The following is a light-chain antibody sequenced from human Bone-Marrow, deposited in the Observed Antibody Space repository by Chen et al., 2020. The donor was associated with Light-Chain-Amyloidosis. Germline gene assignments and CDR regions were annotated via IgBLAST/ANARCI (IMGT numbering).Light chain of an antibody. CDR1: QTISSNY. CDR2: GSS. V-gene: IGKV3-20*01. J-gene: IGKJ4*01. CDR3: QQYGTSPLT. Sequence: EIVLTQSPGTLSLSPGEGANLSCRASQTISSNYLTWYQQKFGQAPRLLIYGSSCRATGIPDRFTGSGYGTDFTLTISRLEPEDFAMYYCQQYGTSPLTFGGGTKVEIK.